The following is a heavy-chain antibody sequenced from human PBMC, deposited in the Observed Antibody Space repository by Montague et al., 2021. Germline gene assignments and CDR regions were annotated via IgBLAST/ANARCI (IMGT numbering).Heavy chain of an antibody. Sequence: SETLSLTCAVYGGSLSGYIWNWIRQPPGRDLEWIGQISHTGSTSYNPPLKSRVTMSVDTSENHVSLRLSSVTAADTAVYYCTRGEVAVTGIDYWGQGALVTVPS. J-gene: IGHJ4*02. CDR2: ISHTGST. CDR1: GGSLSGYI. V-gene: IGHV4-34*01. D-gene: IGHD6-19*01. CDR3: TRGEVAVTGIDY.